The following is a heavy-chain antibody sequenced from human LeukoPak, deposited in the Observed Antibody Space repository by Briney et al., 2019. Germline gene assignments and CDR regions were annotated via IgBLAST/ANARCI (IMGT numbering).Heavy chain of an antibody. D-gene: IGHD3-10*01. CDR3: ARRSDSLMLRGGDC. J-gene: IGHJ4*02. CDR2: IYSGGTT. Sequence: GGSLRLSCAASEFSVSSNYMTWVRQAPGKGLECVSIIYSGGTTYYADSVRGRFTISRDNSKNTLYLQMDRLRVEDTAVYYCARRSDSLMLRGGDCWGQGTLVTVSS. CDR1: EFSVSSNY. V-gene: IGHV3-66*01.